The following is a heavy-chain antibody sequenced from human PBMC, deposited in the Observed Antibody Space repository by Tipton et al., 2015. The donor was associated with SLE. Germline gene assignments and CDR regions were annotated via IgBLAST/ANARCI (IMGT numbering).Heavy chain of an antibody. Sequence: TLSLTCTVSGGSISSGAYYWSWVRQHPGKGLEWIGYIYYIGSTYYNPSLKSRVTISMDTSKNQFYLMLSSVTAADTAVYYCARDLTSKWYYYWGQGTLVTVSS. V-gene: IGHV4-31*03. CDR1: GGSISSGAYY. J-gene: IGHJ4*02. CDR2: IYYIGST. CDR3: ARDLTSKWYYY. D-gene: IGHD3-16*01.